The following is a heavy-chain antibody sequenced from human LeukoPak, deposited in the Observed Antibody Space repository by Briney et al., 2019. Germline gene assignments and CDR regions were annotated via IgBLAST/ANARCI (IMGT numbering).Heavy chain of an antibody. CDR3: ARAGGYYGDYVELDY. D-gene: IGHD4-17*01. V-gene: IGHV3-23*01. CDR1: GCTFSRHA. CDR2: FSGSGGNI. J-gene: IGHJ4*02. Sequence: GGSLRLSCAASGCTFSRHAMTWVRQAPGKGLEWVSGFSGSGGNINYADSVKGRFTISRDNSKNTLFLQMNRLRADDTAIYYCARAGGYYGDYVELDYWGQGTLVTVSS.